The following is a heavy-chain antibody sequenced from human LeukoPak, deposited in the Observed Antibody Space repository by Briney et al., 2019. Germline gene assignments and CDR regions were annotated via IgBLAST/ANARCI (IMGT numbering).Heavy chain of an antibody. V-gene: IGHV4-59*01. D-gene: IGHD1-26*01. CDR3: ARSKYSGSYKEFDY. J-gene: IGHJ4*02. CDR2: IYYSGST. CDR1: GGSISSYY. Sequence: PSETLSLTCTVSGGSISSYYWSWIRQPPGKGREWIGYIYYSGSTNYNPSLKSRVTISVDTSKNQFSLKLSSVTAADTAVYYCARSKYSGSYKEFDYWGQGTLVTVSS.